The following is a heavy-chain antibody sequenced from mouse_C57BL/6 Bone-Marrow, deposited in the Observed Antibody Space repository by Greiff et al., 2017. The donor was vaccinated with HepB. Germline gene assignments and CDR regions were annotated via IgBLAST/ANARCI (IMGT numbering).Heavy chain of an antibody. CDR1: GFTFSNYW. CDR3: TEYYGSSSLMVTTYYYAMDY. J-gene: IGHJ4*01. CDR2: IRLKSDNYAT. D-gene: IGHD1-1*01. V-gene: IGHV6-3*01. Sequence: EVKVEESGGGLVQPGGSMKLSCVASGFTFSNYWMNWVRQSPEKGLEWVAQIRLKSDNYATHYAESVKGRFTISRDDSKSSVYLQMNNLRAEDTGIYYCTEYYGSSSLMVTTYYYAMDYWGQGTSVTVSS.